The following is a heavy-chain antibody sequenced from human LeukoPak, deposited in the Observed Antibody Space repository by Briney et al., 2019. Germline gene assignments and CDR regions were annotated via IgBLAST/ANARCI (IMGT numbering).Heavy chain of an antibody. V-gene: IGHV4-59*12. D-gene: IGHD3-16*01. CDR3: ARALRQKATNHYYYYYMDV. Sequence: SETLSLTCTVSGGSISTYYWSWIRQSPGKGLEWIGYIYYDGSTNYNPSLKSRVTISLDMSKNQFSLKLTSVTAAETAVYYCARALRQKATNHYYYYYMDVWGKGTTVTVSS. J-gene: IGHJ6*03. CDR1: GGSISTYY. CDR2: IYYDGST.